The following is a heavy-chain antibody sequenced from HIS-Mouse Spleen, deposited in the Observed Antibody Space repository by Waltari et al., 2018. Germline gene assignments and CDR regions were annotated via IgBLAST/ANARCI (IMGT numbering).Heavy chain of an antibody. J-gene: IGHJ4*02. D-gene: IGHD3-10*01. V-gene: IGHV4-39*07. CDR1: GGSISSSSSY. Sequence: QLQLQESGPGLVKPSETLSLTCTVSGGSISSSSSYWGWLRQPPGKGLEWIGSIYYSGSTYYNPSLKSRVTISVDTSKNQFSLKLSSVTAADTAVYYCARAYYYGSGSYYKGYFDYWGQGTLVTVSS. CDR2: IYYSGST. CDR3: ARAYYYGSGSYYKGYFDY.